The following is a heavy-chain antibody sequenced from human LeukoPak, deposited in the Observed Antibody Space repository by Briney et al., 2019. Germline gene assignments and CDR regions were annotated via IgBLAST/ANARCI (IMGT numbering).Heavy chain of an antibody. J-gene: IGHJ4*02. CDR3: AAFYGHERNFDY. D-gene: IGHD4-17*01. CDR1: GFTFSSYA. V-gene: IGHV3-23*01. Sequence: PGGSLRLSCAASGFTFSSYAMSWVRQAPGKGLEWVSAISGSGGSTYYADSVKGRFTISRDNSKNTLYLQMNSLRAEDTAVYYCAAFYGHERNFDYWGQGTLVTVSS. CDR2: ISGSGGST.